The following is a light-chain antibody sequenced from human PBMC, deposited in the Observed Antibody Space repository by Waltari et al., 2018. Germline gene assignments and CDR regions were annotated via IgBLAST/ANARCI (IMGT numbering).Light chain of an antibody. CDR2: KAT. Sequence: QTVGTQEPSLSVSPDRTITRTCALSSASLTTTSYTTWYQQTPGQAPRTLVYKATARSSGVPDRFSGSILGNTAALTITGAQADDESDYYCALYMGSGIWVFGGGTRLTVL. V-gene: IGLV8-61*01. CDR3: ALYMGSGIWV. CDR1: SASLTTTSY. J-gene: IGLJ3*02.